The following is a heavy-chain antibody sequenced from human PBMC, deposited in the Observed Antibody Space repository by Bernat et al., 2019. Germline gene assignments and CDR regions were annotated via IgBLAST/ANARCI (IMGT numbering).Heavy chain of an antibody. Sequence: QVQLQESGPGLVKPSGTLSLTCAVSGGPISSSNWWSWVRQPPGKGLEWIGEIYHSGSTNYNPSLKSRVTISVDKSKNQFSLKLSSVTAADTAVYYCARDNYDSRGYYNRYFDYWGQGTLVTVSS. CDR3: ARDNYDSRGYYNRYFDY. CDR2: IYHSGST. CDR1: GGPISSSNW. V-gene: IGHV4-4*02. J-gene: IGHJ4*02. D-gene: IGHD3-22*01.